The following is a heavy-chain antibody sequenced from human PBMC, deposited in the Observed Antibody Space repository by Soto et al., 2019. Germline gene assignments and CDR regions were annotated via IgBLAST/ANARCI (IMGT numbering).Heavy chain of an antibody. Sequence: EVQLVESGGGLVQPGGSLRLSCSASGFTFSIYAMHWVRQAPGKGLEYVSVISTNGGSTYYADSVKGRFTISRHNSKNTVYLQMSSLRAEDTAVYYCVKGEYYYDSSAYYPFDYWGQGTLVTVSS. J-gene: IGHJ4*02. CDR2: ISTNGGST. D-gene: IGHD3-22*01. CDR1: GFTFSIYA. V-gene: IGHV3-64D*06. CDR3: VKGEYYYDSSAYYPFDY.